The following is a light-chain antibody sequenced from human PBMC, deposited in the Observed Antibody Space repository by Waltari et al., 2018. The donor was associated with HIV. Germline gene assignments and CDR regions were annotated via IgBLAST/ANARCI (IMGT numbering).Light chain of an antibody. Sequence: VLTQPASVSVAPAQTASITCEGSNLATPSVHWYQQMSGQAPVLILYYDNDRPSGISERFAGSKSGDTATLSITRVEAGDEADYFCQVWERPGRYVFGSGTKGTVL. CDR2: YDN. J-gene: IGLJ1*01. V-gene: IGLV3-21*02. CDR3: QVWERPGRYV. CDR1: NLATPS.